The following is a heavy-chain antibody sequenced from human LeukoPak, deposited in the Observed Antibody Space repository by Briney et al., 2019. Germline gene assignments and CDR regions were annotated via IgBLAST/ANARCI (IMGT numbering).Heavy chain of an antibody. CDR2: IDHSGST. CDR1: GGSFSGYY. V-gene: IGHV4-34*01. Sequence: SETLSLTCAVYGGSFSGYYWSWIRQPPGKGLEWIGEIDHSGSTNYNPSLKTRVTISVDTSKNQFSLKLSSVTAADTAVYYCARGPENSGSYLDAFDIWGQGTMVTVSS. J-gene: IGHJ3*02. CDR3: ARGPENSGSYLDAFDI. D-gene: IGHD1-26*01.